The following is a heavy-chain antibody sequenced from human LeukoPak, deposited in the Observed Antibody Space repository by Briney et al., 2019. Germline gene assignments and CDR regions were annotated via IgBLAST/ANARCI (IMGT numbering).Heavy chain of an antibody. CDR1: GFTFSSYG. CDR2: IQYDGSNQ. Sequence: GGSLRLSCTASGFTFSSYGIHWVRQAPGKGLEWVAGIQYDGSNQYYADSVKGRFTISRDNAKNSLYLQMISLRTEDTALYYCAKDQSSGWYGGENGLDIWGQGTMVTVSS. CDR3: AKDQSSGWYGGENGLDI. J-gene: IGHJ3*02. D-gene: IGHD6-19*01. V-gene: IGHV3-30*02.